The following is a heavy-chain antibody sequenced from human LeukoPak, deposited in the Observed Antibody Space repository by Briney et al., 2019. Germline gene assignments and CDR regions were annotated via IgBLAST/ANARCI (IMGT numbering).Heavy chain of an antibody. Sequence: GGSLRLPCAASGFTFSSYSMNWVRQAPGKGLEWVSSISSSSSYIYYADSVKGRFTISRDNAKNSLYLQMNSLRAEDTAVYYCAREGYSSGWSRAFDYWGQGTLVTVSS. CDR2: ISSSSSYI. D-gene: IGHD6-19*01. CDR1: GFTFSSYS. V-gene: IGHV3-21*01. J-gene: IGHJ4*02. CDR3: AREGYSSGWSRAFDY.